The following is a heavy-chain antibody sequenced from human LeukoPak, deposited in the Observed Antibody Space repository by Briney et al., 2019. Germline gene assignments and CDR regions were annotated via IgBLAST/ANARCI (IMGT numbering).Heavy chain of an antibody. V-gene: IGHV4-59*01. D-gene: IGHD3-16*02. CDR2: IYYSGST. CDR1: GGSISAYY. Sequence: PSETLSLTCTVSGGSISAYYWSWIRQPPGKGLEWIGYIYYSGSTNYNPSLKSRVTISVDTSKNQFSLKLSSVTAADTAVYYCARASMITFGGVITYYFDYWGQGTLVTVSS. CDR3: ARASMITFGGVITYYFDY. J-gene: IGHJ4*02.